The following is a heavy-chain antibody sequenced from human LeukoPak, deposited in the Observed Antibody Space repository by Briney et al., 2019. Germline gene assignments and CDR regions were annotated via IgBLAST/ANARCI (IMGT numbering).Heavy chain of an antibody. CDR1: GGSISSYY. D-gene: IGHD3-10*01. J-gene: IGHJ3*02. Sequence: PSETLSLTCTVSGGSISSYYWSWIRQSPGKGLEWIGYISYSGSTNYNPSLKSRVTISVDTSKNQFSLKLSSVTAADTAVYCCARVFRGVIWAFDIWGQGTMVTVSS. CDR3: ARVFRGVIWAFDI. CDR2: ISYSGST. V-gene: IGHV4-59*01.